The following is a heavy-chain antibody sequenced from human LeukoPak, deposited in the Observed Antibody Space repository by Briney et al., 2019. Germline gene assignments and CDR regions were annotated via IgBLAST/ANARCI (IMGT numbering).Heavy chain of an antibody. CDR2: ISSSSSTI. Sequence: GGSLRLSCAASGFTFSSYSMNWVRQAPGKGLEWVSYISSSSSTIYYADSVKGRFTISRDNAKNSLYLQMNSLRAEDTAVYYCARDRIAAAGPFDAFDIWGQGTMVTVSS. V-gene: IGHV3-48*01. CDR3: ARDRIAAAGPFDAFDI. CDR1: GFTFSSYS. J-gene: IGHJ3*02. D-gene: IGHD6-13*01.